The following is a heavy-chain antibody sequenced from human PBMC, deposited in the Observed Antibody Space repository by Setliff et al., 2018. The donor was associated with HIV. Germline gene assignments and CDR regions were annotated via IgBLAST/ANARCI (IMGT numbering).Heavy chain of an antibody. Sequence: PSETLSLTCSVSGYSISSGFYWGWIRQLPGGGLEWIGSFHQNGIPYYSPSLKSRVSISVDVSKNQFSLRLSSVTAADTAVYYCGLAMGGHCSDGRCYCFDLWGQGALVTSPQ. D-gene: IGHD2-15*01. J-gene: IGHJ4*02. CDR1: GYSISSGFY. V-gene: IGHV4-38-2*01. CDR3: GLAMGGHCSDGRCYCFDL. CDR2: FHQNGIP.